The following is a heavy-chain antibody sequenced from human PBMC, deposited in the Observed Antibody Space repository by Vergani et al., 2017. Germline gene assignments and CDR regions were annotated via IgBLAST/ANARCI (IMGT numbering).Heavy chain of an antibody. CDR3: VRVKGSNWNDHLYDI. Sequence: EVQVVESGGGLVQPGGSLRLSCAASGFIFSYHYMDWVRQAPGKGLEWVGRIRNKANDYTTQYAASVKGRFTISRDDSKSYLYLQMNSLQTEDTALYYCVRVKGSNWNDHLYDIWGQGTLVTVSS. CDR1: GFIFSYHY. D-gene: IGHD1-1*01. J-gene: IGHJ3*02. V-gene: IGHV3-72*01. CDR2: IRNKANDYTT.